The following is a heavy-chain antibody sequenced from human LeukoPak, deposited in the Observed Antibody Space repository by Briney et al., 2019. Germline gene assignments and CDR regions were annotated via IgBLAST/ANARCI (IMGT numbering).Heavy chain of an antibody. J-gene: IGHJ4*02. D-gene: IGHD1-7*01. CDR2: IAHDRSNK. V-gene: IGHV3-30*03. Sequence: GGSLRLSCAASGFTVSSNYMSWVRQVPGKGLEWVALIAHDRSNKYYADSVKGRFTISRDNSRSILYLQMNSLRPEDTAVYSCASSFFRWNYGSCLNSWGKGTWVTVSS. CDR1: GFTVSSNY. CDR3: ASSFFRWNYGSCLNS.